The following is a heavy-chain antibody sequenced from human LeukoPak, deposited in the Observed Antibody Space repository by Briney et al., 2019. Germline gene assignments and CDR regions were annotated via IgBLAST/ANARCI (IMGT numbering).Heavy chain of an antibody. V-gene: IGHV1-2*02. CDR2: IDPDSGGT. CDR1: GDTFADYY. CDR3: AREYYDTSGTKYAFDI. D-gene: IGHD3-22*01. Sequence: ASVKVSCKASGDTFADYYVHWVRQAPGQGLEWMRCIDPDSGGTKYTEKLQGRVTMTRDTSINTVYMELSRLTSDDTAVFYCAREYYDTSGTKYAFDIWGRGTLVTVSS. J-gene: IGHJ3*02.